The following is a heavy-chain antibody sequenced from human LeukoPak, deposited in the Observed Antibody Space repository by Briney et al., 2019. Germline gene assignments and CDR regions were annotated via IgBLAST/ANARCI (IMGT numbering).Heavy chain of an antibody. CDR3: ARGPDSFYGMDV. V-gene: IGHV1-2*02. D-gene: IGHD2-21*01. Sequence: ASVTVSCKASGYTFTGYYMHWVRQAPGQGLEWMGWINPNSGGTNYAQKFQGRVTMTRDTSISTAYMELSRLRSDDTAVYYCARGPDSFYGMDVWGQGTTVTVSS. CDR2: INPNSGGT. J-gene: IGHJ6*02. CDR1: GYTFTGYY.